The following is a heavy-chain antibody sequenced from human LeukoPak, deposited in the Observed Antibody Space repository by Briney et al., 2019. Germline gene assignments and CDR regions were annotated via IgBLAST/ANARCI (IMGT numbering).Heavy chain of an antibody. CDR1: GFTFSSYA. CDR3: AKKGGYSSGRSDY. Sequence: GGSLRLSCAASGFTFSSYAMSWVRQAPGKGLEWVSAISGSGGSTYYAGSVKGRFTVSRDNSKNTLYLQMNSLRAEDTAVYYCAKKGGYSSGRSDYWGQGTLVTVSS. J-gene: IGHJ4*02. V-gene: IGHV3-23*01. CDR2: ISGSGGST. D-gene: IGHD6-19*01.